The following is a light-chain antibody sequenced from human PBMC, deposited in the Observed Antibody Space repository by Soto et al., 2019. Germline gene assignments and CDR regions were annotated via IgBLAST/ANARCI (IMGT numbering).Light chain of an antibody. V-gene: IGKV1-5*01. CDR1: QSVNKW. CDR2: DAT. Sequence: DIQMTQSPSTLSASIGDRVTITCRASQSVNKWLAWYQQKAGKAPKLLISDATNLESGVPSRFSGSGSGTEFTLTISSLQPDDFATYYCYQYDSYSPPWTFGQGTRVEIK. CDR3: YQYDSYSPPWT. J-gene: IGKJ1*01.